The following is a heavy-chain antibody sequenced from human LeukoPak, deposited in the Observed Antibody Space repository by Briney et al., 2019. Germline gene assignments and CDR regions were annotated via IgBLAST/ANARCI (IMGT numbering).Heavy chain of an antibody. J-gene: IGHJ4*02. CDR1: GFTFRSYW. D-gene: IGHD3-3*01. V-gene: IGHV3-74*01. CDR3: ARVGFGVLRFLEWLFHDLYFDY. CDR2: INDEGSGI. Sequence: PGGSLRLSCAASGFTFRSYWMHWVRQGPGKGLVWVARINDEGSGIAYAGSVKGRFTISRDNAKNSLYLQMNSLRAEDTAVYYCARVGFGVLRFLEWLFHDLYFDYWGQGTLVTVSS.